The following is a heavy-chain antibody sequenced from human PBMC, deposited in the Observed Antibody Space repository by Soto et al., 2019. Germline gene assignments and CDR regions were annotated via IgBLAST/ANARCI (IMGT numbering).Heavy chain of an antibody. V-gene: IGHV4-4*07. CDR2: INTDGLS. D-gene: IGHD2-15*01. CDR1: GVSITSYY. CDR3: ARVPVAVAATEVYYGLDV. J-gene: IGHJ6*02. Sequence: SETLSLTCSVSGVSITSYYWSWIRQSAGGGLEWMGRINTDGLSTYSPSFKSRLTMSLDTSKNQVSLRLISVTAADTAVYFCARVPVAVAATEVYYGLDVWGQGTTVTVTS.